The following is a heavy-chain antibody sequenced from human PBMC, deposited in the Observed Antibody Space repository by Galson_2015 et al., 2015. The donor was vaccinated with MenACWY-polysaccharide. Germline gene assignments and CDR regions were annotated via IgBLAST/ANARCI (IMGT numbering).Heavy chain of an antibody. CDR3: ARHKGCSSPTCQLTLGDY. CDR1: RYSFTSYW. Sequence: QSGAEVKKPGESLTISCKGSRYSFTSYWLGWVRQMPGKGLEWMGILYPGDSDTKYSPSFQGQVTISAVKSISTAYLQWSSLKASDPALYDCARHKGCSSPTCQLTLGDYWGQGTLVTVSS. J-gene: IGHJ4*02. CDR2: LYPGDSDT. V-gene: IGHV5-51*01. D-gene: IGHD2-2*01.